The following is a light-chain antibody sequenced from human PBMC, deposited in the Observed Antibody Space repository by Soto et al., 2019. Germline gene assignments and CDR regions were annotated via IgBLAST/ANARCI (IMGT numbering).Light chain of an antibody. CDR1: SSDVGGYNY. CDR2: EVT. V-gene: IGLV2-14*01. J-gene: IGLJ2*01. CDR3: SSYTSKSFVV. Sequence: QSVLTQPASVSGSPGQSVTISCTGTSSDVGGYNYACWYQQHPGKVPKLLIYEVTSRPSGVSNRFSGSKSGNTASLTISGLQFEDEADYYCSSYTSKSFVVFGGGTKLTVL.